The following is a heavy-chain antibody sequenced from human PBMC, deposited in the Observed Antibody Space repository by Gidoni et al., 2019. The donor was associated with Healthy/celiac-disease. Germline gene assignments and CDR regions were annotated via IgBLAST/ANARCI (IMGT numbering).Heavy chain of an antibody. D-gene: IGHD3-10*01. J-gene: IGHJ4*02. CDR1: GYTFTSYY. V-gene: IGHV1-46*03. CDR2: INPSGGST. Sequence: QVQLVQSGAEVKKPGASVKVSCKASGYTFTSYYMHWVRQAPGQGLEWMGIINPSGGSTSYAQKFQGRVTMTRDTSTSTVYMELSSLRSEDTAVYYCARVSAPYYYGSGSYSIDYWGQGTLVTVSS. CDR3: ARVSAPYYYGSGSYSIDY.